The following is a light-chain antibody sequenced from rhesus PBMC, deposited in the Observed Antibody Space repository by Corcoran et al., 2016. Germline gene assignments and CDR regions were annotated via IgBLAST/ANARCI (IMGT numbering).Light chain of an antibody. CDR2: GAA. V-gene: IGKV3-42*03. J-gene: IGKJ2*01. CDR1: QSVSSS. Sequence: EIVMTQSPATRPWSPGERATLSCRASQSVSSSFAWYQQKPGPAPRLPIYGAASRAIGIPDRFSGSGSGTEFTLTFSSLEPDDFAVYYCQQYSNWPHSFGRGTKVEIK. CDR3: QQYSNWPHS.